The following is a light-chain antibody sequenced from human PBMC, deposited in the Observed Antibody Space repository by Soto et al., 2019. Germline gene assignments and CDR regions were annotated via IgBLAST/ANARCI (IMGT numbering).Light chain of an antibody. J-gene: IGKJ1*01. Sequence: DIQMTQSPSSLSASVGDRVTITCRASQSITNFLNWYQQKAAKAPKLLIYAASSLQSGVPSRFSGSGSGTDFTLTITSLPPEDFATYYCQQSYLTPRTFGQGTSV. CDR2: AAS. CDR1: QSITNF. CDR3: QQSYLTPRT. V-gene: IGKV1-39*01.